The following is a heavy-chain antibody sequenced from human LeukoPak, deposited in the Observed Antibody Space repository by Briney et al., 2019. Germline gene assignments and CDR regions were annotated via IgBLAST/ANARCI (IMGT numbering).Heavy chain of an antibody. Sequence: ASVKVSCKASGGAFSSYAISWVRQAPGQGLEWMGGTIPIFGTANYAQKFQGRVTITADKSTSTAYMELSSLRSEDTAVYYCARVRVAGLKPDAFDIWGQGTMVTVSS. D-gene: IGHD6-19*01. CDR3: ARVRVAGLKPDAFDI. CDR1: GGAFSSYA. V-gene: IGHV1-69*06. J-gene: IGHJ3*02. CDR2: TIPIFGTA.